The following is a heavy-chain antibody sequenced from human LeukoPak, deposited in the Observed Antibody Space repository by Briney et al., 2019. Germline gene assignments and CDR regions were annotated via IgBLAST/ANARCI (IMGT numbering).Heavy chain of an antibody. V-gene: IGHV4-59*12. CDR1: NGAITGYY. CDR2: ILYSGNT. CDR3: ARGKNTNLTYYFDY. J-gene: IGHJ4*02. D-gene: IGHD2-2*01. Sequence: SETLSLTCTVSNGAITGYYWGWIRQPPGKGLEWIGHILYSGNTNYNPSLKSRVTISVDTSKNRFSLKLSSVTAADTAVFYFARGKNTNLTYYFDYWGQGTLVTVSS.